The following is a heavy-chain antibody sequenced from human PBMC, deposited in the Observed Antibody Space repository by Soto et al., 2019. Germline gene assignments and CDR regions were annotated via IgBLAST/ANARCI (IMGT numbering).Heavy chain of an antibody. CDR1: GGTFSSYA. CDR3: ARDLRAAGRPGMDV. D-gene: IGHD6-13*01. V-gene: IGHV1-69*01. CDR2: IIPIFGTA. Sequence: QVQLVQSGAEVKKPGSSVKVSCKASGGTFSSYAISWVRQAPGQGLEWMGGIIPIFGTANYAQNFQGRVTITADESTGTADMELSSLRSEDTAVYYCARDLRAAGRPGMDVWGQGTTVTVSS. J-gene: IGHJ6*02.